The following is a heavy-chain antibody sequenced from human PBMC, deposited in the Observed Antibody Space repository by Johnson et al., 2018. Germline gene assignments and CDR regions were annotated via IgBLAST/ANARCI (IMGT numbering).Heavy chain of an antibody. CDR3: ARGNRYCSSTSCYSQPYYYYYYGMDV. V-gene: IGHV1-69*01. CDR1: GGTFSSYA. D-gene: IGHD2-2*01. J-gene: IGHJ6*02. Sequence: QVQLVESGAEVKKPGSSVKVSCKASGGTFSSYAISWVRQAPGQGLEWMGGIIPIFGTANYAQKFQGRVTITADEATSTAYMELSSLRSEDTAVYYCARGNRYCSSTSCYSQPYYYYYYGMDVWGQGTTVTVSS. CDR2: IIPIFGTA.